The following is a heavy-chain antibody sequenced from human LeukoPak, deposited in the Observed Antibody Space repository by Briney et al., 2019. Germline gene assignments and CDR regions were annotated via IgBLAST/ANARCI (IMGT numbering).Heavy chain of an antibody. CDR1: GYSFISFW. Sequence: GESLNISCKGSGYSFISFWIGWVRQMPGKGLEWMGIIHPGDSDTRYSPSFQGQVTMSADKSITTAYLQWSSLKASDTAIYYCARGGRYSYGSSDYWGQGTLVTVSS. V-gene: IGHV5-51*01. CDR3: ARGGRYSYGSSDY. D-gene: IGHD5-18*01. CDR2: IHPGDSDT. J-gene: IGHJ4*02.